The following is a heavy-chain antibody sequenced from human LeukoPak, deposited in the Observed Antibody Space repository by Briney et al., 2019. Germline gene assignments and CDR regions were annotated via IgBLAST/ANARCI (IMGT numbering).Heavy chain of an antibody. Sequence: PSETLSLTCTVSGDPIISHSDYKWTWIRQPPGKGLEWIGYSYHSGSTNYNPSLRGRVTISVDTSKNQFSLKLSSVTAADTAVYYCARDVRISSFWSYMDVWGKGTTVTVSS. CDR2: SYHSGST. CDR1: GDPIISHSDY. J-gene: IGHJ6*03. CDR3: ARDVRISSFWSYMDV. D-gene: IGHD6-6*01. V-gene: IGHV4-61*08.